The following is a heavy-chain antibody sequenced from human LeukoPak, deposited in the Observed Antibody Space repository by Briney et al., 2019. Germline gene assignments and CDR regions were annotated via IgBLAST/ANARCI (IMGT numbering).Heavy chain of an antibody. V-gene: IGHV1-18*01. J-gene: IGHJ6*02. CDR2: ISAYNGNT. CDR1: GYTFTSYG. CDR3: AREGYYYGSGSYDYYGMDV. D-gene: IGHD3-10*01. Sequence: PGASVKVSCKASGYTFTSYGISWVRQAPGQGLEWMGWISAYNGNTNYAQKLQGRVTMTTDTSTSTAYMELRSLRSDDTAVYYCAREGYYYGSGSYDYYGMDVWGQGTTVTVSS.